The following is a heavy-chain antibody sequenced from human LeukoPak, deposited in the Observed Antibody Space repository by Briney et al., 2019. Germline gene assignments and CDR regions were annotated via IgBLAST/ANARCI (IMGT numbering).Heavy chain of an antibody. D-gene: IGHD3-10*01. CDR3: ARKGSGVLLWFGELLLGAFDI. Sequence: GGSLRLSCAASGFTFSSYWMSWVRQAEGKGLEWVANIKKAGSEKYYVDSVKGRFTISRDNAKNSLYLQMNSLRAEDTAVYYCARKGSGVLLWFGELLLGAFDIWGQGTMVTVSS. CDR2: IKKAGSEK. J-gene: IGHJ3*02. V-gene: IGHV3-7*01. CDR1: GFTFSSYW.